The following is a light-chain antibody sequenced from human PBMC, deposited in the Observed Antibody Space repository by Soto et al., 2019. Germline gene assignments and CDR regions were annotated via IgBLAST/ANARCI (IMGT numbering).Light chain of an antibody. Sequence: QSALTQPASVSGSPGQSITISFTGTSSDVGAYKYVSLHQHHPGKAPQLLIYGVSDRPSGVSNRFSGSKSGNTASLTISGLQAEDEADYYCSSYKSGSTPFVFGTGTKLTVL. CDR2: GVS. CDR3: SSYKSGSTPFV. CDR1: SSDVGAYKY. V-gene: IGLV2-14*03. J-gene: IGLJ1*01.